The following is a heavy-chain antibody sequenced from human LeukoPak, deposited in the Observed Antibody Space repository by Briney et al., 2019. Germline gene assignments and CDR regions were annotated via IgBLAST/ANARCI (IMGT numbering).Heavy chain of an antibody. V-gene: IGHV3-30*18. CDR2: ISYDGSNK. Sequence: GGSLRLSCAASGFTFSSYGMHWVRQAPGKVLEWVAVISYDGSNKYYADSVKGRFTISRDNSKNTLYLQMNSLRAEDTAVYYCAKVRWGSDNALDSWGQGTRVTGSS. CDR1: GFTFSSYG. J-gene: IGHJ4*02. CDR3: AKVRWGSDNALDS. D-gene: IGHD3-16*01.